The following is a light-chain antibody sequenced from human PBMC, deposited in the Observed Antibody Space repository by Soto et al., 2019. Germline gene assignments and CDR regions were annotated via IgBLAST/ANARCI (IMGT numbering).Light chain of an antibody. Sequence: DIQMTQSPSSLSASVGVRVTITCRASQGISTYLAWYQQKPGKVPKLLIYAASTLQSGVPSRFSGSGSGPEFTLTVGSLQPEHVATYYCQKYNSAPLTFGGGTKVEIK. J-gene: IGKJ4*01. CDR3: QKYNSAPLT. V-gene: IGKV1-27*01. CDR2: AAS. CDR1: QGISTY.